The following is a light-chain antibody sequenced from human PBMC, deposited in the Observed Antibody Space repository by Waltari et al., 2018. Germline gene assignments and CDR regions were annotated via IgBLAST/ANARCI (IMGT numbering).Light chain of an antibody. Sequence: DIQMTQSPSTLSAPVGDRVTITCRAIQSISSWLAWYQQRPGKAPRLLIYKASTLESGVPSRFSGSGSGTEFTLTITGLQPDDFATYYCQQYSTYLRTFGQGTKVEIK. V-gene: IGKV1-5*03. CDR1: QSISSW. CDR2: KAS. J-gene: IGKJ1*01. CDR3: QQYSTYLRT.